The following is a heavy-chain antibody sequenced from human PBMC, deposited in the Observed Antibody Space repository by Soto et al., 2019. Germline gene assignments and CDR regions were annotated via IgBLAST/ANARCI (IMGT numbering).Heavy chain of an antibody. D-gene: IGHD3-10*01. Sequence: ASVKVSCKASGYTFTSYYMHWVRQAPGQGLEWMGIINPSGGSTSYAQKLQGRVTMTTDTSTSTAYMELRSLRSDDTAVYYCAREELAEYFQHWGQGTLVTVSS. CDR3: AREELAEYFQH. J-gene: IGHJ1*01. V-gene: IGHV1-46*01. CDR1: GYTFTSYY. CDR2: INPSGGST.